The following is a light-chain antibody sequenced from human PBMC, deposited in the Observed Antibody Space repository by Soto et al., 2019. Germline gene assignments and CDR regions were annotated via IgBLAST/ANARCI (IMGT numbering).Light chain of an antibody. CDR3: QQYGRSSWT. J-gene: IGKJ1*01. CDR2: DAS. V-gene: IGKV3-20*01. CDR1: QSVSSSY. Sequence: EIVLTQSPGTLSLSRGERATLSCRASQSVSSSYLAWYQQKPGQAPRLLIYDASNRATGIPARFSGSGSGTDFTLTISSLEPEDFAVYYCQQYGRSSWTFGQGTKV.